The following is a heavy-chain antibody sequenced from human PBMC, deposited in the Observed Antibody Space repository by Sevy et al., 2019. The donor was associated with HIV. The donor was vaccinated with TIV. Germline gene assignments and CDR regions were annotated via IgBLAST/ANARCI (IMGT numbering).Heavy chain of an antibody. V-gene: IGHV3-11*01. CDR2: ISSRGSHI. Sequence: GGSLRLSCAASTFTFSDYYMTWIRQAPEKGLESVSCISSRGSHIYYADSVKGRFTISRDNAKNSLYLQMNSLRAEDTAVYYCARVRYNYGSYYFDYWGQGTLVTVSS. J-gene: IGHJ4*02. CDR3: ARVRYNYGSYYFDY. CDR1: TFTFSDYY. D-gene: IGHD5-18*01.